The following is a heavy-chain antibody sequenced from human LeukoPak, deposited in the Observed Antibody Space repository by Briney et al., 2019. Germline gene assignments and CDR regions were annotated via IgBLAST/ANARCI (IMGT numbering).Heavy chain of an antibody. CDR1: GGSISSGGYY. CDR3: ARGSEYYDSSGYLDY. Sequence: SQTLSLTCTVSGGSISSGGYYWSWIRQHPEKGLEWIGYIYYSGSTYYNPSLKSRVTISVDTSKNQFSLKLSSVTAADTAVYYCARGSEYYDSSGYLDYWGQGTLVTVSS. V-gene: IGHV4-31*03. D-gene: IGHD3-22*01. J-gene: IGHJ4*02. CDR2: IYYSGST.